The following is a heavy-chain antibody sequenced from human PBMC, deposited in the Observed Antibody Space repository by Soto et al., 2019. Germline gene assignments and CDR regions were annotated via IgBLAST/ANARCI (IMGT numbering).Heavy chain of an antibody. CDR3: ARAPTPYCGGDCYLFDP. Sequence: PSETLSLTCTVSGGSISSGGYYWSWIRQHPGKGLEWIGYIYYSGSTYYNPSLKGRVTISVDTSKNQFSLKLSAVTAADTAVYYCARAPTPYCGGDCYLFDPWGQGTLVTVSS. CDR2: IYYSGST. CDR1: GGSISSGGYY. J-gene: IGHJ5*02. V-gene: IGHV4-31*03. D-gene: IGHD2-21*02.